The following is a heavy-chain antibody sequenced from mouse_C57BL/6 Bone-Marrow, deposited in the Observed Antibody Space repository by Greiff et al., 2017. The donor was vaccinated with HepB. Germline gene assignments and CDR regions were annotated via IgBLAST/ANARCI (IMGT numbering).Heavy chain of an antibody. CDR2: IDPANGNT. D-gene: IGHD1-1*01. Sequence: VQLKESVAELVRPGASVKLSCTASGFNIKNTYMHWVKQRPEQGLEWIGRIDPANGNTKYAPKFQGKATITADTSSNTAYLQLSSLTSEDTAIYYCASLFITTVVAPFDYWGQGTTLTVSS. V-gene: IGHV14-3*01. J-gene: IGHJ2*01. CDR3: ASLFITTVVAPFDY. CDR1: GFNIKNTY.